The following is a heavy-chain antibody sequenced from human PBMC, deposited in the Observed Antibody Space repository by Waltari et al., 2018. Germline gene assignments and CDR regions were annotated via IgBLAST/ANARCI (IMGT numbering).Heavy chain of an antibody. D-gene: IGHD6-13*01. J-gene: IGHJ2*01. CDR3: ARSGAAALLWYFDL. CDR1: GGSISSHY. CDR2: IYYSGST. Sequence: QVQLQESGPGLVKPSETLSLTCPVSGGSISSHYWSWIRHPPGKGLEWIGYIYYSGSTNYNPSLKSRVTISVDTSKNQFSLKLSSVTAADTAVYYCARSGAAALLWYFDLWGRGTLVTVSS. V-gene: IGHV4-59*11.